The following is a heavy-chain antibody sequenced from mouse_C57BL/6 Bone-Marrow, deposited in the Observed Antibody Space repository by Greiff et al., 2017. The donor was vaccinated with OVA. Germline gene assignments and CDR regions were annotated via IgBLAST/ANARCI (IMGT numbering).Heavy chain of an antibody. CDR3: TRGVYWDLDSMDY. CDR1: GFTFSSYA. V-gene: IGHV5-9-1*02. D-gene: IGHD4-1*01. J-gene: IGHJ4*01. Sequence: EVMLVESGAGLVKPGGSLKLSCAASGFTFSSYAMSWVRQTPEKRLEWVAYISSGGDYIYYADPVKGRFTISRDNARNTLYLQMSSLKSEDTAMYYCTRGVYWDLDSMDYWGQGTSVTVSS. CDR2: ISSGGDYI.